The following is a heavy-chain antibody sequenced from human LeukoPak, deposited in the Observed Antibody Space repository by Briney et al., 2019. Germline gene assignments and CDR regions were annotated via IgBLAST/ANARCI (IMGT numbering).Heavy chain of an antibody. CDR1: GGXISNSY. D-gene: IGHD1-14*01. V-gene: IGHV4-59*01. Sequence: PSETLSLTCTVSGGXISNSYCSWIRQPPGKGLEWIGYIYSSGTTNYNPFLKSRVTISVDKSKNQFSLRLNSVTAADTAVYYCARGGPHYGMDVWGQGTTVTVSS. CDR3: ARGGPHYGMDV. J-gene: IGHJ6*02. CDR2: IYSSGTT.